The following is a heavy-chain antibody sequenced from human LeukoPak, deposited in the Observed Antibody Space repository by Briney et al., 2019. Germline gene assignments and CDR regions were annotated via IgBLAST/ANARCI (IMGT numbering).Heavy chain of an antibody. V-gene: IGHV1-24*01. CDR2: LDPEDGEA. J-gene: IGHJ3*02. Sequence: ASVRVSCKVSGYTLIDLAMHWVRQAPGKGREWMGGLDPEDGEAIYAQPLQGRVTMTEDTSSDTAYMVLSSLRSEDTAVYYCATRNFGDYGAFDIWGQGTMVTVSS. CDR3: ATRNFGDYGAFDI. CDR1: GYTLIDLA. D-gene: IGHD4-17*01.